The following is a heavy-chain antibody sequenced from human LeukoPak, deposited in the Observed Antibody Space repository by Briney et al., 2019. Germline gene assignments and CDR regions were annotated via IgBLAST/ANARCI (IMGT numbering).Heavy chain of an antibody. CDR1: GFTFSSYG. V-gene: IGHV3-30*02. D-gene: IGHD1-14*01. CDR2: IRYDESNK. Sequence: GGSLRLSCAASGFTFSSYGMHWVRQAPGKGLEWVAFIRYDESNKYYADSVKGRFTISRDNSKNTLYLQMNSLRAEDTAVYYCARDRYGDAFDIWGQGTMVTVSS. CDR3: ARDRYGDAFDI. J-gene: IGHJ3*02.